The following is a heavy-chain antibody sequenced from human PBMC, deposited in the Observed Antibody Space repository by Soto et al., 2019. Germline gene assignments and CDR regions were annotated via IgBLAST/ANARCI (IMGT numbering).Heavy chain of an antibody. Sequence: GESLKISCKGSGYSFTSYWIGWVRQMPGKGLEWMGIIYPGDSDTRYSPSFQGQVTISADKSISTAYLQWSSLKASDTAMYYCARGPRYCSSTSCYDGYYYYYGMDVWGQGTTVTVSS. D-gene: IGHD2-2*01. CDR1: GYSFTSYW. CDR2: IYPGDSDT. V-gene: IGHV5-51*01. CDR3: ARGPRYCSSTSCYDGYYYYYGMDV. J-gene: IGHJ6*02.